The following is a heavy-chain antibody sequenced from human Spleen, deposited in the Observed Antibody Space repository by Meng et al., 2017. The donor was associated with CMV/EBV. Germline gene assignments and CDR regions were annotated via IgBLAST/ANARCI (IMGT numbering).Heavy chain of an antibody. Sequence: GSLRLSCTVSGGSISSSSYYWGWIRQPPGKGLEWIGSIYYSGSTYYNPSLKSRVTISVDTSKNQFSLKLSSVTAADTAVYYCARLNSGYDEYYFDYWGQGTLVTVSS. CDR3: ARLNSGYDEYYFDY. V-gene: IGHV4-39*07. CDR2: IYYSGST. D-gene: IGHD5-12*01. CDR1: GGSISSSSYY. J-gene: IGHJ4*02.